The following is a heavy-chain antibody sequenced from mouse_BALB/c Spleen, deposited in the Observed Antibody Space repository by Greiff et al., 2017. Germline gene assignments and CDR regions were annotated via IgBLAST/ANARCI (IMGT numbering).Heavy chain of an antibody. V-gene: IGHV5-12-1*01. CDR3: AANYGWYFDV. J-gene: IGHJ1*01. CDR2: ISSGGGST. D-gene: IGHD1-1*01. Sequence: DVMLVESGGGLVKPGGSLKLSCAASGFAFSSYDMSWVRQTPEKRLEWVAYISSGGGSTYYPDTVKGRFTISRDNAKNTLYLQMSSLKSEDTAMYYCAANYGWYFDVWGAGTTVTVSS. CDR1: GFAFSSYD.